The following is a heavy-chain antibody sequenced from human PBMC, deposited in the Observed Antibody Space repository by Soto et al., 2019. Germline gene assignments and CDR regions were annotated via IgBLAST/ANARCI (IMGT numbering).Heavy chain of an antibody. CDR1: GFTFGDYA. V-gene: IGHV3-49*04. CDR3: TRDSNWNYYYYGMDV. Sequence: GGSLRLSCTASGFTFGDYAMSWVRQAPGKGLEWVGFIRSKAYGGTTEYAASVKGRFTISRDDSKSIAYLQMNSLKTEDTAVYYCTRDSNWNYYYYGMDVGGQGTTGTVSS. D-gene: IGHD1-1*01. CDR2: IRSKAYGGTT. J-gene: IGHJ6*02.